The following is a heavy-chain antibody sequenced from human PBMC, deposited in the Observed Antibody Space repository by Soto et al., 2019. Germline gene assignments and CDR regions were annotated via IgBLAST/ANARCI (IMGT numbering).Heavy chain of an antibody. CDR1: GGSISGFY. CDR2: VNDRGNT. J-gene: IGHJ4*02. D-gene: IGHD6-19*01. Sequence: QVQLQESGPGLVKPSETLSLTCTVSGGSISGFYWSWIRQPPGKGLEWIGYVNDRGNTNYNPSLKSRVTISVDTSKNQFSLKLSSVTAADTAVYYCARDFPTAGYGSGWYDYWGQGTRVTVSS. V-gene: IGHV4-59*01. CDR3: ARDFPTAGYGSGWYDY.